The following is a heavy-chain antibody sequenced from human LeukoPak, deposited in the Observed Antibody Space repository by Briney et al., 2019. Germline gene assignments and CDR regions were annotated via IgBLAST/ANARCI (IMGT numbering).Heavy chain of an antibody. J-gene: IGHJ4*02. Sequence: GGSLRLSCAASGFTFSNYWMHWVRQAPGKGLVWVSRIKSDGSSSTYADSVKGRFTISRDNAKNSLYLQMNTLRAEDTAVYYCVRDLDLGGYSSFEYWGQGTLVTVSS. CDR2: IKSDGSSS. D-gene: IGHD4-23*01. CDR3: VRDLDLGGYSSFEY. V-gene: IGHV3-74*01. CDR1: GFTFSNYW.